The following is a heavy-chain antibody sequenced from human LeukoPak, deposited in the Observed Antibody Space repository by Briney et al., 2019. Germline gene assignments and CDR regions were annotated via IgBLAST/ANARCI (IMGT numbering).Heavy chain of an antibody. D-gene: IGHD2-15*01. CDR2: ISSSSSTI. V-gene: IGHV3-48*01. J-gene: IGHJ4*02. Sequence: GGSLRLSCAASGFTFSSYSMNWVRQAPGKGLEWVSYISSSSSTIYYADSVKGRFTISRGNSNNRLFVQMNSLRAEDTAMYYCARDSGYCSGGYCYQPRYFDYWGQGTLVTVSS. CDR3: ARDSGYCSGGYCYQPRYFDY. CDR1: GFTFSSYS.